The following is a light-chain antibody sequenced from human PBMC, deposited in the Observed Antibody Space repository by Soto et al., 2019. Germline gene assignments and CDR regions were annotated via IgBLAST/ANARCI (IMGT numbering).Light chain of an antibody. J-gene: IGKJ1*01. CDR2: AAS. V-gene: IGKV1-12*01. CDR3: QQYSSYSPT. CDR1: QGISIW. Sequence: DIQMAQSPSSVSASVGDRVTISCRASQGISIWLAWYQQKPGKAPKLLVYAASNLQRGVPSRFSGSGSGTHFTLTISSLQPEDFATYYCQQYSSYSPTFGQGTKVDIK.